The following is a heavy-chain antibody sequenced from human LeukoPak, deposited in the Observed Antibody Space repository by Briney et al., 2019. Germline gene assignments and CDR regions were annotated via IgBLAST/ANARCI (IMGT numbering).Heavy chain of an antibody. V-gene: IGHV4-30-4*01. J-gene: IGHJ5*02. CDR1: GGSISSGDYY. Sequence: SETLSLTCTVSGGSISSGDYYWSWIRQPPGKGLEWIGYIYYGGSTYYNPSLKSRVTISVDTSKNQFSLKLSSVTAADTAVYYCAREGSGWGWFDPWGQGTLVTVSS. D-gene: IGHD6-19*01. CDR2: IYYGGST. CDR3: AREGSGWGWFDP.